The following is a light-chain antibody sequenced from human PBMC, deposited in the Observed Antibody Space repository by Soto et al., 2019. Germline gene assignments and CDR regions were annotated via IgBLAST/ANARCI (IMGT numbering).Light chain of an antibody. J-gene: IGKJ1*01. Sequence: EIVLTQSPVTLSLSPGERATLSCRASRSVSSYLAWYQQKAGQAPRLLIYDVSKRATGIPARFSGSGSGTDFTLTISSLESEDFAVYYCQRRANWPQWEFGKGPKVNI. CDR1: RSVSSY. CDR2: DVS. CDR3: QRRANWPQWE. V-gene: IGKV3-11*01.